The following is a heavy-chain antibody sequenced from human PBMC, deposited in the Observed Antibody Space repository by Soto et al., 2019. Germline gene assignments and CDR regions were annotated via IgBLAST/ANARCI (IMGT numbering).Heavy chain of an antibody. V-gene: IGHV1-18*01. D-gene: IGHD3-10*01. Sequence: QVQLVQSGAEVKKPGASVKVSCKASGYTFTSYGISWVRQAPGQGLEWMGWISAYNGNTNYAQKLQGRATMTTDTSTSTAYMELRSLRADDTAVYYCARLSDPRLNPTDLWFGELLSYYFDYWGQGTLVTVSS. CDR2: ISAYNGNT. CDR1: GYTFTSYG. J-gene: IGHJ4*02. CDR3: ARLSDPRLNPTDLWFGELLSYYFDY.